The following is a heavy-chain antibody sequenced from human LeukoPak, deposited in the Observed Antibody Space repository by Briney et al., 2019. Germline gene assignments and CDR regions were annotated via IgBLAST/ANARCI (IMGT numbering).Heavy chain of an antibody. Sequence: PSETLSLTCTVSGGSISSSSYYWGWIRQPPGKGLEWIGSIYYSGSTYYNPSLKSRVTISVDTSKNQFSLKLSSVTTADTAVYYCARRPWLPAGKIVVVITPGAFDIWGQGTMVTVSS. CDR3: ARRPWLPAGKIVVVITPGAFDI. CDR1: GGSISSSSYY. V-gene: IGHV4-39*01. J-gene: IGHJ3*02. CDR2: IYYSGST. D-gene: IGHD3-22*01.